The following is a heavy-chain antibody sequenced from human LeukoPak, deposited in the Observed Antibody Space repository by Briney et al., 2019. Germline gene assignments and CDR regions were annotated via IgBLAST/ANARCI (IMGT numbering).Heavy chain of an antibody. CDR3: ARVAAAADAFDI. Sequence: GGSLRLSCAASGFTFSDYYMSWIRQAPGKGLEWVSYISSSGSTIYYADSVKGRFTISRDNAKNSLYLQMNSLRAEETAVYYCARVAAAADAFDIWGQGTMVTVSS. CDR2: ISSSGSTI. J-gene: IGHJ3*02. V-gene: IGHV3-11*01. D-gene: IGHD6-13*01. CDR1: GFTFSDYY.